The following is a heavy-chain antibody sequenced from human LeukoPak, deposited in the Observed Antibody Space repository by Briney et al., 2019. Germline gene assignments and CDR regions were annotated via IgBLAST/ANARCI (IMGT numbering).Heavy chain of an antibody. CDR3: ARGPQTHYYDGSGYYFFDY. CDR2: INHSGSP. J-gene: IGHJ4*02. Sequence: GSLRLSCEASGFTFSSYDMSWVRQPPGKGLEWIGEINHSGSPNYNPSLKSRVTISVDTSNNRFSLKLSSVTAADTAVYYCARGPQTHYYDGSGYYFFDYWGQGTLVTVSS. CDR1: GFTFSSYD. D-gene: IGHD3-22*01. V-gene: IGHV4-34*01.